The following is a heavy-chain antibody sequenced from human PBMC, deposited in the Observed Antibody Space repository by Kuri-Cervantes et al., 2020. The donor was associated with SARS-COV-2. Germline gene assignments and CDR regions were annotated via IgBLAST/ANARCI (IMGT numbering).Heavy chain of an antibody. Sequence: SVKVSCKASGGTFSTHAINWVRQAPGQGLEWMGTVIPMFGTTHHAQRFQGRLTMTADTSTSIAYMTLSSLRSDDTAVYYCARITGDKNFGYWGQGTLVTVSS. D-gene: IGHD7-27*01. CDR2: VIPMFGTT. J-gene: IGHJ4*02. CDR3: ARITGDKNFGY. CDR1: GGTFSTHA. V-gene: IGHV1-69*06.